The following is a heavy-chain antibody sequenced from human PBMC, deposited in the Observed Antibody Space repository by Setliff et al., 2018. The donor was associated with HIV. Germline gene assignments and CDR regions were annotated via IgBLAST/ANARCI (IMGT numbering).Heavy chain of an antibody. CDR2: TYYRSKWYN. CDR1: GDSVSSNSAA. V-gene: IGHV6-1*01. J-gene: IGHJ4*02. D-gene: IGHD3-22*01. Sequence: SQTLSLTCAISGDSVSSNSAAWNWIRQSPSRGLEWLGRTYYRSKWYNDYAVSVKSRITINPDTSKNQFSLQLNSVTPEDTAVYYCARAEYYYDSSGYYYSPFDYWGQGTLVTVSS. CDR3: ARAEYYYDSSGYYYSPFDY.